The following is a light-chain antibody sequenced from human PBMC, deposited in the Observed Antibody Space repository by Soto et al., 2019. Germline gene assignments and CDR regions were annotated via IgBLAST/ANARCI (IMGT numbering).Light chain of an antibody. J-gene: IGKJ1*01. CDR1: QGISND. CDR3: VQHNRYPPT. Sequence: DIQMTQSPSYLSASVGDRVTITCRASQGISNDLGWFQQKPGKAPKRLIYGASSLQSGVPSRFSGSGFGTEFTLTFSSLQPEDFATYYCVQHNRYPPTFGQGTKVDIK. V-gene: IGKV1-17*01. CDR2: GAS.